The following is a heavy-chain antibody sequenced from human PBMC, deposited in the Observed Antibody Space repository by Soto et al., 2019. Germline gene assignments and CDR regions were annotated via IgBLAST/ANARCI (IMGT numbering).Heavy chain of an antibody. CDR2: INAYNGNT. J-gene: IGHJ5*02. CDR3: ARDRGIAAAYNWFVP. V-gene: IGHV1-18*01. Sequence: ASVKVSCKASGYTFTSYAMHWVRQAPGQRLEWMGWINAYNGNTKYAQKLQGRVTMTTDTPTSTVYMELRSLRSDDTAVYYCARDRGIAAAYNWFVPWGQGSLVTVS. CDR1: GYTFTSYA. D-gene: IGHD6-13*01.